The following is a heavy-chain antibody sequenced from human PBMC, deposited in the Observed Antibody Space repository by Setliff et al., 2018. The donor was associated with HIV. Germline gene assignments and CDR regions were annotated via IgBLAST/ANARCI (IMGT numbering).Heavy chain of an antibody. CDR2: IWYDGSIE. V-gene: IGHV3-33*08. D-gene: IGHD1-26*01. Sequence: PGAYLRLSCAASEFTFSSYAMHWVRQAAGKGLEWVAVIWYDGSIEYYIDSVKGRFTISRDNSKSTLYLQMTNLRAEDTALYFCAKGAGPTTLAEPFDSWGQGTLVTVSS. CDR3: AKGAGPTTLAEPFDS. CDR1: EFTFSSYA. J-gene: IGHJ4*02.